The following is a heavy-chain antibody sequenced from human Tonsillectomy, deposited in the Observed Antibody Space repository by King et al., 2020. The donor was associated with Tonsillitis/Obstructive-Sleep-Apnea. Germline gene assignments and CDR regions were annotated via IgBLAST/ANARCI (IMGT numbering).Heavy chain of an antibody. V-gene: IGHV4-39*01. D-gene: IGHD3-10*01. Sequence: PLQESGPGLVKPSETLSLTCTVSGGSISSNNYYWGWIRQPPGKGLEWIGSIYYSGSTFYIPSFKSRVTISVDTSKNQFSLTLGSVTAADTAVYYCGGSTFYYASGSYNYYMDVWGKGTTVTVSS. CDR2: IYYSGST. CDR3: GGSTFYYASGSYNYYMDV. J-gene: IGHJ6*03. CDR1: GGSISSNNYY.